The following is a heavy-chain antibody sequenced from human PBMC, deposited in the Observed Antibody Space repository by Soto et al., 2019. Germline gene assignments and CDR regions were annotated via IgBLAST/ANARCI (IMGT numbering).Heavy chain of an antibody. CDR1: GGTFSSYA. CDR3: ARGYYLKGNITGTNVA. Sequence: QVQLVQSGAEVKKPGSSVKVSCKASGGTFSSYAISWVRQAPGQGLEWMGGIIPIFGTANYAQKFQGRVTITADESTSTAYMELSSLRSEDKAVYYCARGYYLKGNITGTNVAWGQGTLVTVSS. D-gene: IGHD1-7*01. CDR2: IIPIFGTA. J-gene: IGHJ4*02. V-gene: IGHV1-69*01.